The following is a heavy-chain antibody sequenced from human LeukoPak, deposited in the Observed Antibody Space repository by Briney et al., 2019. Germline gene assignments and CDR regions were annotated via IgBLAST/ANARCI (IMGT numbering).Heavy chain of an antibody. D-gene: IGHD6-13*01. CDR3: ARGSSQQLSYPNWYFDL. Sequence: SETLSLTCTVSGGSISSGSYYWSWIRQPAGKGLEWIGRIYTSGSTNYNPSLKSRVTISVDTSKNQFSLKLSSVTAADTAVYYCARGSSQQLSYPNWYFDLWGRGTLVTVSS. J-gene: IGHJ2*01. CDR1: GGSISSGSYY. V-gene: IGHV4-61*02. CDR2: IYTSGST.